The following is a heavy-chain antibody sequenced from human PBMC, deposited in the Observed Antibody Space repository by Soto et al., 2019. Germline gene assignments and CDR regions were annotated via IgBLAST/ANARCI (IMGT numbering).Heavy chain of an antibody. D-gene: IGHD7-27*01. CDR1: GGSISSYY. Sequence: SSETLSLTCTVSGGSISSYYWSWIRQPPGKGLEWIGYIYYSGSTNYNPSLKSRVTISVDTSKNQFSLKLSSVTAADTAVYYCASRSLAGAFDIWGQGTMVTVSS. CDR2: IYYSGST. CDR3: ASRSLAGAFDI. J-gene: IGHJ3*02. V-gene: IGHV4-59*08.